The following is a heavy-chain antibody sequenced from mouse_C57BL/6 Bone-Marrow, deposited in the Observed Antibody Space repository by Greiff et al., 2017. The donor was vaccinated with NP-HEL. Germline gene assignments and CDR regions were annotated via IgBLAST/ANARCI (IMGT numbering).Heavy chain of an antibody. Sequence: VQLKESGAELVRPGASVKLSCTASGFNIKDDYMHWVKQRPEQGLEWIGWIDPENGDTEYASKFQGKATLTADTSSNTAYLQLSSLTSEDTAVYYCTTSRIYYDYDGRGYYFDYWGQGTTLTVSS. CDR3: TTSRIYYDYDGRGYYFDY. V-gene: IGHV14-4*01. D-gene: IGHD2-4*01. CDR2: IDPENGDT. CDR1: GFNIKDDY. J-gene: IGHJ2*01.